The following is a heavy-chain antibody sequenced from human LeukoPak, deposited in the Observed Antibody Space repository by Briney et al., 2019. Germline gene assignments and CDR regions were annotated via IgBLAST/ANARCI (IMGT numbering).Heavy chain of an antibody. CDR1: GFSFSSYW. V-gene: IGHV3-7*01. Sequence: GGSLRLSCAASGFSFSSYWMSWVRQAPGEGLEWVANIKHDGRESNYMDSVRGRFTISRDNAKNSLYLQMNSLRVEDTAVYYCAKYNGGFYLDRWGHGTLVTVSS. CDR2: IKHDGRES. J-gene: IGHJ4*01. D-gene: IGHD1-26*01. CDR3: AKYNGGFYLDR.